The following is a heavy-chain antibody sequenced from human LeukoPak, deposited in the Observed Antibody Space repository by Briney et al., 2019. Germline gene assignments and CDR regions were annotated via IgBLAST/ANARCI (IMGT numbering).Heavy chain of an antibody. J-gene: IGHJ4*02. Sequence: GGSLRLSCAASGFTFSNAWMSWVRQAPGKGLEWVGRIKSKTDGGTTDYAAPVKGRFTISRDDSKNTLYLQMNSLKTEDTAVYYCTTDLSGLWFGELWGQGTLVTVSS. CDR1: GFTFSNAW. V-gene: IGHV3-15*01. CDR3: TTDLSGLWFGEL. CDR2: IKSKTDGGTT. D-gene: IGHD3-10*01.